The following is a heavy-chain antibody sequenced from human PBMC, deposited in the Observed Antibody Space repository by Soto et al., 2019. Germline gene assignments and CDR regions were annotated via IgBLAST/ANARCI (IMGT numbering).Heavy chain of an antibody. V-gene: IGHV4-34*01. D-gene: IGHD2-15*01. CDR3: ASARWDY. Sequence: SETLSLTCGVYGASFTSNYWSWVRQPPAKGLEWIGEINHNGLTNYNPSLKSRVTISVDTSKNQFSLKLTSVTAADTAVYYCASARWDYWGQGTLVTVSS. CDR2: INHNGLT. CDR1: GASFTSNY. J-gene: IGHJ4*02.